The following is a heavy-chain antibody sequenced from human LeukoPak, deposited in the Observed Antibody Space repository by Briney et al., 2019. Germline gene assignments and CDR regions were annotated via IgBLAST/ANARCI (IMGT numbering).Heavy chain of an antibody. Sequence: AASVTVSCTASGYTFNTYDIHWVRQAPGQGLEWMGWISAYNGNTNYAQKLKGRVTMTTDTSTSTAYMELRSLRSDDTAVYYCARSGEYYDSSGYHYYFDYWGQGTLVTVSS. V-gene: IGHV1-18*01. CDR3: ARSGEYYDSSGYHYYFDY. D-gene: IGHD3-22*01. CDR1: GYTFNTYD. CDR2: ISAYNGNT. J-gene: IGHJ4*02.